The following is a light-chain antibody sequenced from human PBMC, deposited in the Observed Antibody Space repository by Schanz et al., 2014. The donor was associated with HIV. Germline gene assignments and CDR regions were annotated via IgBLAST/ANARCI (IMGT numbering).Light chain of an antibody. CDR1: QSVSSY. CDR3: QQFGISPPWT. Sequence: EIVLTQSPVILSLSPGERATLSCRASQSVSSYLAWYQHKPGQAPRLLIYGASSRATGIPDRFSGSASGTDFTLTISRLEPEDFAVYYCQQFGISPPWTFGQGTKVEI. V-gene: IGKV3-20*01. J-gene: IGKJ1*01. CDR2: GAS.